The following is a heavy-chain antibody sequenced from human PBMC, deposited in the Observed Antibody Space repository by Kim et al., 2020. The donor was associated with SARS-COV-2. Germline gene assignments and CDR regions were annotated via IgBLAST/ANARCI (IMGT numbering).Heavy chain of an antibody. J-gene: IGHJ4*02. CDR3: ARGKNETLLITYYYDSSGYELRV. Sequence: GGSLRLSCAASGFTFSSYSMNWVRQAPGKGLEWVSSISSSSSYIYYADSVKGRFTISRDNAKNSLYLQMNSLRAEDTAVYYCARGKNETLLITYYYDSSGYELRVWGQGTLVAASS. CDR1: GFTFSSYS. D-gene: IGHD3-22*01. CDR2: ISSSSSYI. V-gene: IGHV3-21*01.